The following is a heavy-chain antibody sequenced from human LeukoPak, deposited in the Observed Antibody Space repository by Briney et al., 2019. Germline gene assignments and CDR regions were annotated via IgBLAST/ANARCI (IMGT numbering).Heavy chain of an antibody. D-gene: IGHD3-22*01. J-gene: IGHJ4*02. Sequence: PGGSLRLSCAASGFTFSSYNMNWVRQAPGKGLEWVSSISSSSSYIYYADSVKGRFTISRDNAKNSLYLQMNSLRAEDTAVYYCARPPHDSSGQGGVDYWGQGTLVTVSS. CDR1: GFTFSSYN. CDR2: ISSSSSYI. CDR3: ARPPHDSSGQGGVDY. V-gene: IGHV3-21*01.